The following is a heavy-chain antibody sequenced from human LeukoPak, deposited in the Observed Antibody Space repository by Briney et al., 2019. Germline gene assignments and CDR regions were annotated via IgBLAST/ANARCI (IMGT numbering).Heavy chain of an antibody. CDR1: GGSFSGYY. J-gene: IGHJ5*02. Sequence: SETLSLTRAAYGGSFSGYYWSWIRQPPGKGLEWIGEINHSVSTNYNPSLKSRVTISVDTSKKQFSLKLSSVTAADTAVYYCARAGGTLGYCSSTSCYRGPKSGGPLSAWGQGTLVTVSS. V-gene: IGHV4-34*01. CDR2: INHSVST. CDR3: ARAGGTLGYCSSTSCYRGPKSGGPLSA. D-gene: IGHD2-2*02.